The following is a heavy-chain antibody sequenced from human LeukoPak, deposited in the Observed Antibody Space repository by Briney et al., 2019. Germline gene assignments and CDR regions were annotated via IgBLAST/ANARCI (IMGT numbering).Heavy chain of an antibody. CDR3: ARVQGYCSSTSCYFDY. J-gene: IGHJ4*02. V-gene: IGHV3-20*04. D-gene: IGHD2-2*01. CDR2: INWNGGST. CDR1: GFTFDDYG. Sequence: GGSLRLSCAASGFTFDDYGMSWVRQAPGKGLEWVSGINWNGGSTGYADSVKGRFTISRDNAKNSLYLQMNSLRAEDTALYYCARVQGYCSSTSCYFDYWGQGTLVTVSS.